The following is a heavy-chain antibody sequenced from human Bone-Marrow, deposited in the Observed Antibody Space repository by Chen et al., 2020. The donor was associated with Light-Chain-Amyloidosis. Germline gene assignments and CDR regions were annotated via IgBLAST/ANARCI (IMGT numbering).Heavy chain of an antibody. CDR2: ITGSDSAT. CDR3: ARRARISSGQFDI. V-gene: IGHV3-23*01. D-gene: IGHD6-19*01. J-gene: IGHJ4*02. CDR1: GFTFSSYS. Sequence: DVQLLASGGGLVQSGGSLRLACSASGFTFSSYSMGWVRQAPGKGLEWVAAITGSDSATDDAESVRGRFAISRDNSMNTLYLQMNSLTSDDTAVYFCARRARISSGQFDIWGRGPWSPSPQ.